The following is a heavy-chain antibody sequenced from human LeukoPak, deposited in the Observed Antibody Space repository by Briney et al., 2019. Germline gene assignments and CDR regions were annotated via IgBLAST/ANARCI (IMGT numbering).Heavy chain of an antibody. CDR3: ARAGDILTGYSICFDY. CDR2: ISSSGSTI. D-gene: IGHD3-9*01. CDR1: GFTFSSYE. Sequence: GGSLRLSCAASGFTFSSYEMNWVRQAPGKGLEWVSYISSSGSTIYFADSVKGRFTISRDNAKNSLYLQMNSLRAEDTAVYYCARAGDILTGYSICFDYWGQGTLVTVSS. J-gene: IGHJ4*02. V-gene: IGHV3-48*03.